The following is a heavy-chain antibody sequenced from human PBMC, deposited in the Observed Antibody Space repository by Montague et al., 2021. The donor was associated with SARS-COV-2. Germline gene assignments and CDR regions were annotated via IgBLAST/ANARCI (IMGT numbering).Heavy chain of an antibody. CDR3: ARDGYNAHQNYWYFDL. Sequence: SETLSLTCTVSGGSISTYYWSWIRQPPGKGLEWIGYIYYSGSTNXXPSLKSRVTTSVDTSKNQFSLKLSSVTAADTAVYYCARDGYNAHQNYWYFDLWGRGTLVTVSS. J-gene: IGHJ2*01. D-gene: IGHD5-24*01. CDR2: IYYSGST. V-gene: IGHV4-59*12. CDR1: GGSISTYY.